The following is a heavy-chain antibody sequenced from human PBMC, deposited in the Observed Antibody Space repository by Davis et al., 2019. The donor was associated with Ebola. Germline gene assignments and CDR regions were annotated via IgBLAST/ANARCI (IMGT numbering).Heavy chain of an antibody. CDR2: ISAYNGNT. V-gene: IGHV1-18*01. J-gene: IGHJ5*02. D-gene: IGHD3-9*01. Sequence: ASVKVSCKASGYTFTSYGISWVRQAPGQGLEWMGWISAYNGNTNYAQKLQGRVTMTTDTSTSTAYMELRSLRSDDTAVYYCARVNAVTGYSRFDPWGQGTLVTVSS. CDR1: GYTFTSYG. CDR3: ARVNAVTGYSRFDP.